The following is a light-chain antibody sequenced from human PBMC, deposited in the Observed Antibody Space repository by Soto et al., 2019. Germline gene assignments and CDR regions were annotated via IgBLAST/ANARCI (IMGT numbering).Light chain of an antibody. Sequence: QTLLTQPASFTLSTGQSITISCTGTSRDVGGYNYVSWYQQHPGKAPKLMIYEVSNRPSGVSNRFSGSKSGNTASLTISGLQAEGEADYYCSSYTSSSTLGFGTGTKVTVL. CDR2: EVS. CDR3: SSYTSSSTLG. J-gene: IGLJ1*01. V-gene: IGLV2-14*01. CDR1: SRDVGGYNY.